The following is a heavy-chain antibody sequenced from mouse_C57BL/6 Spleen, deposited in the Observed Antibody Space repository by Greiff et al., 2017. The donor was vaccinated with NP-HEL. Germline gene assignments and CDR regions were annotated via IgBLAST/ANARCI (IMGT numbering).Heavy chain of an antibody. V-gene: IGHV3-6*01. CDR1: GYSITSGYY. J-gene: IGHJ2*01. CDR3: AREGVTTVVHFDY. D-gene: IGHD1-1*01. Sequence: DVQLQESGPGLVKPSQSLSLTCSVTGYSITSGYYWNWIRQFPGNKLEWMGYISYDGSNNYNPSLKNRISITRDTSKNQFFLKLNSVTTEDTATYYCAREGVTTVVHFDYWGQSTTLTVSS. CDR2: ISYDGSN.